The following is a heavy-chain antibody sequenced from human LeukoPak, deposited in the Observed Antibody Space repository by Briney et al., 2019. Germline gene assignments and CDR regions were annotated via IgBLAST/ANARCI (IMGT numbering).Heavy chain of an antibody. CDR2: ISSSSSPT. V-gene: IGHV3-48*01. J-gene: IGHJ6*04. CDR1: GFTFSSYS. D-gene: IGHD2-8*01. Sequence: GGSLRLSCAASGFTFSSYSMNWVRQAPGKGLEWVSFISSSSSPTYYADSVKGRFTISRDNAKNSLFLQMNSLRAEDTAVYYCARGGYCTNGVCPLSIDVWGKGTTVTVSS. CDR3: ARGGYCTNGVCPLSIDV.